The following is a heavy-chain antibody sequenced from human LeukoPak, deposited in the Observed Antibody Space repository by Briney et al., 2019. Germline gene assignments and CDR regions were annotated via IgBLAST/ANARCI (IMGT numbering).Heavy chain of an antibody. J-gene: IGHJ4*02. D-gene: IGHD3-22*01. V-gene: IGHV3-23*01. CDR3: AKGAYIDYYDSGLYLYYFDY. CDR1: GFTFSSYA. Sequence: PAGGSLRLSCAASGFTFSSYAMSWVRQAPGKGLEWVSAMSGSGGSTYYADSVKGRFTISRDNSKNTLYLQMTSLRAEDTAVYYCAKGAYIDYYDSGLYLYYFDYWGQGTLVTVSS. CDR2: MSGSGGST.